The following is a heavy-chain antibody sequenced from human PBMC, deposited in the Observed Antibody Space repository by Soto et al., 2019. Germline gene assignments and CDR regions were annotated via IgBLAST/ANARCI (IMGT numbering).Heavy chain of an antibody. J-gene: IGHJ4*02. CDR1: GFTFSSYA. D-gene: IGHD4-4*01. Sequence: GGSLRLSCAASGFTFSSYAMSWVRQAPGKGLEWVSAISGSGGSTYYADSVKGRFTISRDNSKNTLYLQMNSLRAEDTAVYYCAKAPHDYSNYSPYYFDYWGQGTLVTVSS. CDR3: AKAPHDYSNYSPYYFDY. V-gene: IGHV3-23*01. CDR2: ISGSGGST.